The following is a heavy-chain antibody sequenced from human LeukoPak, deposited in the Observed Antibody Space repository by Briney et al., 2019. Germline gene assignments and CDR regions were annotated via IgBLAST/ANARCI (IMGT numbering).Heavy chain of an antibody. Sequence: SETLSLTCSVSGGSLTGYFWSWIRQPPGKGLEWIGYIYYSGSTNYNPFLKSRVTISVDTSKNQFSLKLSSVTAADTAVYYCARHGEIYCGGDCYSYYFDYWGQGTLVPVSS. D-gene: IGHD2-21*02. CDR1: GGSLTGYF. J-gene: IGHJ4*02. V-gene: IGHV4-59*08. CDR3: ARHGEIYCGGDCYSYYFDY. CDR2: IYYSGST.